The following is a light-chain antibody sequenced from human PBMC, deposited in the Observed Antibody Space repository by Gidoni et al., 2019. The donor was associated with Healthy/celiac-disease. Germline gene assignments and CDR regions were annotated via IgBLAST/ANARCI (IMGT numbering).Light chain of an antibody. CDR3: MQALQTPYT. J-gene: IGKJ2*01. V-gene: IGKV2-28*01. Sequence: IGMTQSPLPLPVTPGEPASISCRSSQSLLHSNGYNYLDWYLQKPGQSPQLLIYLGSNRASGVPDRFSGSGSGTDFTLKISRVEAEDVGVYYCMQALQTPYTFGQGTKLEIK. CDR2: LGS. CDR1: QSLLHSNGYNY.